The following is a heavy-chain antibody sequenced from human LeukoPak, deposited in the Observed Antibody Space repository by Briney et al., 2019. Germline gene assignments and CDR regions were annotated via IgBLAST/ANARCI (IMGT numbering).Heavy chain of an antibody. CDR2: IRSKAYGGTT. V-gene: IGHV3-49*04. J-gene: IGHJ6*04. CDR1: GFTFGDYA. Sequence: PGGSLRPSCTASGFTFGDYAMSWVRQAPGKGLEWVGFIRSKAYGGTTEYAASVKGRFTISRDDSKSIAYLQMNSLKTEDTAVYYCTITPGYSSGYLPDVWGKGTTVTVSS. CDR3: TITPGYSSGYLPDV. D-gene: IGHD6-19*01.